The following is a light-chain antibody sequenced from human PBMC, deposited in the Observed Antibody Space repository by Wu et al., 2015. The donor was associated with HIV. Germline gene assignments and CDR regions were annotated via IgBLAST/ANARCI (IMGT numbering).Light chain of an antibody. J-gene: IGKJ2*03. CDR2: GTS. V-gene: IGKV3D-20*01. CDR1: QSVGGRF. Sequence: EIVMTQSPATLSVSPGEGVTLFCGASQSVGGRFLAWYQQRPGLAPRLLIYGTSSRATGIPDRFSGSGSGTDFTLTISRLEPEDFAVYYCQQHESSPNSFGQGTKVEIK. CDR3: QQHESSPNS.